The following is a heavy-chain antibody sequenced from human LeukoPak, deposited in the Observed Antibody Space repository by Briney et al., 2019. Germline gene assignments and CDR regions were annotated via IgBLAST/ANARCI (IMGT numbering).Heavy chain of an antibody. CDR3: ARDARYFDWLDY. Sequence: SETLSLTCTVSGGSISSSSYYWGWIRQPPGKGLEWIGSIYYSGSTYYNPSLKSRVTISVDTSKNQFSLRLTSVTAADTAVYYCARDARYFDWLDYWGQGTLVTASS. J-gene: IGHJ4*02. D-gene: IGHD3-9*01. CDR2: IYYSGST. V-gene: IGHV4-39*07. CDR1: GGSISSSSYY.